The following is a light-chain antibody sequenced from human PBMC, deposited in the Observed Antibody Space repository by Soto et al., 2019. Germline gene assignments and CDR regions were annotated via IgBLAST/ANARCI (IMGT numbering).Light chain of an antibody. CDR2: MVS. V-gene: IGKV2-30*01. J-gene: IGKJ2*01. CDR3: MQGTGWPRT. CDR1: QSLVYSDGNTY. Sequence: DVVMTQSPLSLPVTLGQPASISCRSIQSLVYSDGNTYLNWLQQRPSQSPRRLIYMVSNRDSGVPDRFSGSGSGTDFTLRISRVEAEDVGVYYFMQGTGWPRTFGQGTKLEIK.